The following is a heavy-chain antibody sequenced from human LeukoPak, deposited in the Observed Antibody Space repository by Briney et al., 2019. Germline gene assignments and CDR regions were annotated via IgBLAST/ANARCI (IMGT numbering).Heavy chain of an antibody. CDR1: GFTFSSYS. CDR2: ISSSSSYI. D-gene: IGHD2-15*01. Sequence: GGSLRLSCAASGFTFSSYSMNWVRRAPGKGLEWVSSISSSSSYIYYADSVKGRFTISRDNAKNSLYLQMNSLRAEDTAVYYCAREGGYCSGGSCSDAFDIWGQGTMVTVSS. V-gene: IGHV3-21*01. CDR3: AREGGYCSGGSCSDAFDI. J-gene: IGHJ3*02.